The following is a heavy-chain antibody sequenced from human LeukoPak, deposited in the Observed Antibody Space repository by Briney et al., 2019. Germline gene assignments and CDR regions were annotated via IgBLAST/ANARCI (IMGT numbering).Heavy chain of an antibody. CDR2: IYHTGST. CDR1: GGSISSNNW. CDR3: ARVHGGSDDN. Sequence: SETLSLTCAVSGGSISSNNWWSWVRQPPGKGLEWIGEIYHTGSTNYNPSLKSRVTMSVDKSKNQFSLKLTSVTAADTAVFYCARVHGGSDDNWGQGTLVTVSS. J-gene: IGHJ4*02. D-gene: IGHD5-12*01. V-gene: IGHV4-4*02.